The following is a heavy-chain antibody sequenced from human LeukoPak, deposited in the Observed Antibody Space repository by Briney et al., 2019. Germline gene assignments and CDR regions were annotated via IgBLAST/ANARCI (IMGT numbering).Heavy chain of an antibody. CDR3: ARAVGAGYCSSTSCYINWFDP. Sequence: GSLRLSCAASGFTFSSYSMNWVRQAPGKGLEWVSSISSSSSYIYYADSVKGRFTISRDNAKNSLYLQMNSLRAEDTAVYYCARAVGAGYCSSTSCYINWFDPWGQGTLVTVPS. V-gene: IGHV3-21*01. D-gene: IGHD2-2*03. CDR2: ISSSSSYI. J-gene: IGHJ5*02. CDR1: GFTFSSYS.